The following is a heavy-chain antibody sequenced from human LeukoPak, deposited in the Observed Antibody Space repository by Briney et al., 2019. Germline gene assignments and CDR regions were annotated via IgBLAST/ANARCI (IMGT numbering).Heavy chain of an antibody. J-gene: IGHJ4*02. Sequence: GGSLRLSCAASGFTVSSVYMSWVRQAPGKGLEWVSLIYSVGTTYYADSVKGRFIISRDDSKNTLYLQMNSLRAEDTAVYYCARGQPYYCDSRGYSVPHDWGQGTLVTVSS. CDR2: IYSVGTT. CDR3: ARGQPYYCDSRGYSVPHD. CDR1: GFTVSSVY. V-gene: IGHV3-53*01. D-gene: IGHD3-22*01.